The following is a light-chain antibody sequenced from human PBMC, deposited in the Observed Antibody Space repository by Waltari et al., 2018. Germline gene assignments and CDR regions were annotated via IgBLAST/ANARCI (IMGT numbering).Light chain of an antibody. CDR3: CSYAGSHYV. J-gene: IGLJ1*01. V-gene: IGLV2-23*01. CDR2: EGS. Sequence: QSALTQPASVAGSPGQSITISCTGTSSDGGSYDLVSWYQQHPGKAPKLMIYEGSKRPSGVSNRFSGSKSGNTASLTISGLQAEDEADYYCCSYAGSHYVFGTGTKVSVL. CDR1: SSDGGSYDL.